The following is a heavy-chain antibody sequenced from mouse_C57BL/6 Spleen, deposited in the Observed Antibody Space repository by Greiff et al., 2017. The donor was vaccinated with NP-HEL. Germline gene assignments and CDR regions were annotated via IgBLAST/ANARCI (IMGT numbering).Heavy chain of an antibody. Sequence: QVQLQQSGAELVRPGTSVKLSCKASGYTFTSYWMHWVKQRPGQGLEWIGVIDPSDSYTNYNQKFKGKATLTVDTSSSTAYMQLSSLTSEDSAVYYCARSLLWDYFDYWGQGTTLTVSS. CDR3: ARSLLWDYFDY. D-gene: IGHD2-10*01. CDR1: GYTFTSYW. J-gene: IGHJ2*01. CDR2: IDPSDSYT. V-gene: IGHV1-59*01.